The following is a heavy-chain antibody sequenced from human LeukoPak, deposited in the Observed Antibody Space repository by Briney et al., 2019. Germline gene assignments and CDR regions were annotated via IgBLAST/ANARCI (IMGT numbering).Heavy chain of an antibody. Sequence: ASVKVSCKASGYTFTSYGISWVRQAPGQGLEWMGIINPSGGSTSYAQKFQGRVTMTRDTSTSTVYMELRSLRSDDTAVYYCARGGYYDFWSGYTKNKFLSQNDYYYYYYMDVWGKGTTVTVSS. CDR2: INPSGGST. J-gene: IGHJ6*03. CDR1: GYTFTSYG. CDR3: ARGGYYDFWSGYTKNKFLSQNDYYYYYYMDV. D-gene: IGHD3-3*01. V-gene: IGHV1-46*01.